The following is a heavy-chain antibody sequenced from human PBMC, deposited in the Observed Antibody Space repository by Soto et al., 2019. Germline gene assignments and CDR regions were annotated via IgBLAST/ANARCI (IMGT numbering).Heavy chain of an antibody. D-gene: IGHD4-17*01. CDR3: VRTPLDPVTESDY. Sequence: QVQLLQSGAEVKKPGALVKVSCKASGYTFTNYGISWVRQAPGQGLEWMVWINTYNGQTHYAQKLQGRITMATDTPTSTVYMELRGLGSDDTAVYYCVRTPLDPVTESDYWGQGTLVTVSS. J-gene: IGHJ4*02. CDR2: INTYNGQT. CDR1: GYTFTNYG. V-gene: IGHV1-18*01.